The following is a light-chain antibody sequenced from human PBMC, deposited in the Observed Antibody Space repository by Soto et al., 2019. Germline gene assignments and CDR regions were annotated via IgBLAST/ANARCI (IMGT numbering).Light chain of an antibody. CDR2: DVT. Sequence: QSVLTQPASVSGSPGQSITISCTGTSSEAGGYKYDSWYQQYPGKAPKLMIYDVTYRASGVSYRFSGSKSGNTASLTISGLQAEDEADYYCTSYTSQVRVFGSGTKVTVL. J-gene: IGLJ1*01. V-gene: IGLV2-14*01. CDR3: TSYTSQVRV. CDR1: SSEAGGYKY.